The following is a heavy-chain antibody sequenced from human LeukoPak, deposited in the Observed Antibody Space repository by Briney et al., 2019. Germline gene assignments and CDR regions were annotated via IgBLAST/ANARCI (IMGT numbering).Heavy chain of an antibody. CDR3: AIMHGYYDGSGYWVQ. CDR1: GFTFGSHG. CDR2: ITPNADSA. Sequence: PGGSLSLSCAASGFTFGSHGMSWVRQAPGKGLEWVSFITPNADSASYADSVKGRFTISRDNPRNTLYMQMNSLRDEDTAVYYCAIMHGYYDGSGYWVQWGQGTLVTVSS. D-gene: IGHD3-22*01. V-gene: IGHV3-23*01. J-gene: IGHJ1*01.